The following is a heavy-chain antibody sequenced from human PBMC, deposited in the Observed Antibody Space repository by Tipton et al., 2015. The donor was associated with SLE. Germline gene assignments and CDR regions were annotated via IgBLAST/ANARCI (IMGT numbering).Heavy chain of an antibody. Sequence: TLSLTCTVSGGSISSGGYYWSWIRQHPGKGLEWIGYIYYSGSTYYNPSLKSRVTISVDTSKNQFSLKLSSVTAADTAVYYCAKSGGQQGWFDPWGQGTLVTVSS. V-gene: IGHV4-31*03. J-gene: IGHJ5*02. CDR1: GGSISSGGYY. CDR2: IYYSGST. D-gene: IGHD6-13*01. CDR3: AKSGGQQGWFDP.